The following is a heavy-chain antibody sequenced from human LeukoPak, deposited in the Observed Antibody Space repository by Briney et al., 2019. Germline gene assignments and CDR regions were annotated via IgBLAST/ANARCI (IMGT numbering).Heavy chain of an antibody. CDR1: GYTFTSYD. J-gene: IGHJ4*02. Sequence: ASVKVSCKASGYTFTSYDINWVRQAPGQGLEWMGIISPSGGNTIYAQKFQGRLTMTRDMSTSTVYMELTSLRSEDTAVYYCARSQGWGVALTGTPADYWGQGTLVTVSS. CDR3: ARSQGWGVALTGTPADY. CDR2: ISPSGGNT. V-gene: IGHV1-46*01. D-gene: IGHD6-19*01.